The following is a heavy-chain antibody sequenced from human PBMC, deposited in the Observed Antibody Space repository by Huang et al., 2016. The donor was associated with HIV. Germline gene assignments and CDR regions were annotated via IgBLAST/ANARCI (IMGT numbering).Heavy chain of an antibody. Sequence: QVQLQESGQGLVKPSETLSLTCLVFGGSINSHYWSWIRQPPSTGLQVIGSIYNGGRTFYNPSFKRRVTMSLDTAKNQMSLSLTSATAADTAVYYCARGFDILVDRFDFWGQGILVTVSS. D-gene: IGHD3-9*01. CDR1: GGSINSHY. V-gene: IGHV4-4*07. CDR2: IYNGGRT. CDR3: ARGFDILVDRFDF. J-gene: IGHJ4*02.